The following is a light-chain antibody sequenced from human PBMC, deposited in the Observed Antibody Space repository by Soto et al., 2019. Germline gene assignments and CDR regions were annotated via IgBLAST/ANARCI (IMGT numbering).Light chain of an antibody. CDR2: DVT. V-gene: IGLV2-14*03. J-gene: IGLJ1*01. CDR1: SSDVGGYNY. Sequence: SVLPQPASVSGSPGQSITISCTGTSSDVGGYNYVSWYQQHPGKVPTLMIHDVTNRPSGVSNRFSGSKSGNTASLTISGLQAEDEADYYCSSYTNSRTYVFGTGTKVTVL. CDR3: SSYTNSRTYV.